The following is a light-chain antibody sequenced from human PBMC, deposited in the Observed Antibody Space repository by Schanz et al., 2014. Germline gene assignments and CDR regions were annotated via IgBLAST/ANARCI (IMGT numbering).Light chain of an antibody. V-gene: IGKV3-20*01. Sequence: VLTQSPGTLSVSPGETATLSCRASQSVSETYVAWYQQKPGQAPRLLIYDASSRATGIPDRFSDSGSGTDFPLANSRLEPEDFAVYYCQQYYSSPQISFGGGTKVEIK. CDR1: QSVSETY. CDR3: QQYYSSPQIS. CDR2: DAS. J-gene: IGKJ4*01.